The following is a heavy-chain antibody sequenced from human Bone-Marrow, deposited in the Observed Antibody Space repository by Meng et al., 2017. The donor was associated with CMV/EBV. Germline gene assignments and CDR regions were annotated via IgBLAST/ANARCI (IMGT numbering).Heavy chain of an antibody. Sequence: SVKVSCKVSGGTFKSFTITWVRQAPGQGLEWMGAIIAFFGTADYAQKFQDRVTITTDASTSTAYMELSRLRSDDTAVYYCARDLGNMVRGGSSDYCGQGTLVTVSS. CDR2: IIAFFGTA. V-gene: IGHV1-69*05. CDR1: GGTFKSFT. CDR3: ARDLGNMVRGGSSDY. J-gene: IGHJ4*02. D-gene: IGHD3-10*01.